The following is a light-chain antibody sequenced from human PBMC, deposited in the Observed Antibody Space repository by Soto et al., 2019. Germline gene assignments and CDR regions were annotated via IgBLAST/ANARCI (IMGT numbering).Light chain of an antibody. CDR1: RSDVGGYNY. V-gene: IGLV2-14*01. CDR2: EVS. J-gene: IGLJ1*01. Sequence: QSVLTQPASVSGSPGQSITISCTGARSDVGGYNYVSWYQQYPGKAPKLMIYEVSNRPSGISDRFSGSKSGNTASLTISGLQAEDEANYFCSSYTPTTPLVFGTVTKVTVL. CDR3: SSYTPTTPLV.